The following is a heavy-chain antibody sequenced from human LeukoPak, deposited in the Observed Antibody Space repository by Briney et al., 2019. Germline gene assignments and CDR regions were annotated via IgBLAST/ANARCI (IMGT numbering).Heavy chain of an antibody. D-gene: IGHD4-17*01. V-gene: IGHV4-30-2*01. Sequence: QTLSLTCAVPGGSISSGGYSWSWIRQPPGTGLEWIGYIYHSGSTFYNPSLKSRVTISVDRSKNQFSLRLSSVTAADTAVYHCASRKGTTVTTYFDYWGQGTLVTVSS. J-gene: IGHJ4*02. CDR2: IYHSGST. CDR1: GGSISSGGYS. CDR3: ASRKGTTVTTYFDY.